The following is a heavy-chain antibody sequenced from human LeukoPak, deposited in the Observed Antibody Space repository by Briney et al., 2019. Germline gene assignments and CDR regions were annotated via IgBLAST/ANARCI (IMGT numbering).Heavy chain of an antibody. Sequence: PSETLSLTCAVYGGSFSGYHWTWIRQSPGKGLEWIGDINPSGSTYYNPSLKSRLTISVDTSKNQFSLKLSSVTAADTAVYYCARQWVAGTTLYYMDVWGKGTTVTVSS. CDR3: ARQWVAGTTLYYMDV. CDR1: GGSFSGYH. J-gene: IGHJ6*03. D-gene: IGHD1-7*01. CDR2: INPSGST. V-gene: IGHV4-34*01.